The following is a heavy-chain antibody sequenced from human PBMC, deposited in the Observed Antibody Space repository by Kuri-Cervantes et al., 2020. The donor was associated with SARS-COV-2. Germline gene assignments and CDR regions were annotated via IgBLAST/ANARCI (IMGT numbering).Heavy chain of an antibody. Sequence: GGSLRLSCAASGFTFSSYGMHWVRQAPGKGLEWVAFIRYDGSNKHYADSVKGRFTISRDNSKNTLYLQMNSLRAEDTAVYYCAKSRGIAAQDYFDYWGQGTLVTVSS. CDR3: AKSRGIAAQDYFDY. CDR1: GFTFSSYG. V-gene: IGHV3-30*02. CDR2: IRYDGSNK. J-gene: IGHJ4*02. D-gene: IGHD6-13*01.